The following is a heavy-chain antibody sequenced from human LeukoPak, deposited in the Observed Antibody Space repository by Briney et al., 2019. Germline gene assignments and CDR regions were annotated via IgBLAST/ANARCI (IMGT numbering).Heavy chain of an antibody. CDR3: SRFTSGYFNWFDP. V-gene: IGHV3-48*01. CDR1: RFTFSRYS. D-gene: IGHD3-3*01. CDR2: ISSSSSTI. J-gene: IGHJ5*02. Sequence: GGSLRLSCAASRFTFSRYSINWVRQAPGKGQEWVSYISSSSSTIYYADSVKGRFTISRDNAKNSLYLQMNSLVAAEAAAVYCSRFTSGYFNWFDPAGQGTLVTVST.